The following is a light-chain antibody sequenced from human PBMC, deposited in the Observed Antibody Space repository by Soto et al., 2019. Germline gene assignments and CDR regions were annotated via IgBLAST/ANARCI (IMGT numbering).Light chain of an antibody. CDR1: QGISSY. J-gene: IGKJ4*01. CDR3: QQLNSYPRVT. Sequence: DIQLTQSPSFLSASVGDRVTITCRASQGISSYLAWYQQKPGKAHKLLIYAASTLQSGVPSRFSGSGSGTEFTLTISSLQPEDFATYYCQQLNSYPRVTFGGGTKVEIK. V-gene: IGKV1-9*01. CDR2: AAS.